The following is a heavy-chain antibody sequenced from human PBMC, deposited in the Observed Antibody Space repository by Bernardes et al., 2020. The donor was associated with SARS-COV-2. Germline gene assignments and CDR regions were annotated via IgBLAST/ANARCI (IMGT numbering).Heavy chain of an antibody. CDR1: GYTFTSYY. Sequence: ASVKVSCKASGYTFTSYYMHWVRQAPGQGLEWMGIINPSGGSTSYAQKFQGRVTMTRDTSTSTVYMELSSLRSEDTAVYYCATSPITLLWSGQPYGMDVWGQGATVTVFS. V-gene: IGHV1-46*01. J-gene: IGHJ6*02. CDR2: INPSGGST. CDR3: ATSPITLLWSGQPYGMDV. D-gene: IGHD3-10*01.